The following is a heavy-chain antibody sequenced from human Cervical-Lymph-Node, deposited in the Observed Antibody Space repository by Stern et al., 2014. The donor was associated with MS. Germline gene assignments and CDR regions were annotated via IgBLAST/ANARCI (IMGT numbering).Heavy chain of an antibody. J-gene: IGHJ6*02. Sequence: VQLQESGPGLVQPSGTLSLTCAVSGASISSADWWSWVRQPPGKGLEWIGEISHSGNIVYNPSLKSRVTISGDQSKNQFSLTVTSVTAADTAVYYCARNRLSGYYYDFDVWGQGTTVTVSS. CDR2: ISHSGNI. CDR3: ARNRLSGYYYDFDV. V-gene: IGHV4-4*02. CDR1: GASISSADW. D-gene: IGHD3-16*02.